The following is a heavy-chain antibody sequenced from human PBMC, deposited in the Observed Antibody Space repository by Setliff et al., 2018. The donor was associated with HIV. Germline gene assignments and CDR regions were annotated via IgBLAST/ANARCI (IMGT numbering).Heavy chain of an antibody. J-gene: IGHJ6*03. Sequence: PSETLSLTCTVSGDSISSYSWTWIRQPPGKGLEWIGYIFISGITNYNPSLKSRVTIPVGSSKNQFSLPLSSVTAAETAVYYCARGMIWGAYYYYMDVWGTGTTVTVSS. V-gene: IGHV4-4*08. CDR1: GDSISSYS. CDR2: IFISGIT. D-gene: IGHD3-16*01. CDR3: ARGMIWGAYYYYMDV.